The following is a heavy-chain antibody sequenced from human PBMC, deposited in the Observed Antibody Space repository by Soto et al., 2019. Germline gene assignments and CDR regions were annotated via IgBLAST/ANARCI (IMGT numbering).Heavy chain of an antibody. CDR2: IYYSGST. CDR3: ARVTEGQTMVRGVIRYYYYYGMDA. D-gene: IGHD3-10*01. Sequence: SETLSLTCTVSGGSISSYYWSWIRQPPGKGLEWIGYIYYSGSTNYNPSLKSRVTISVDTSKNQFSLKLSSVTAADTAVYYCARVTEGQTMVRGVIRYYYYYGMDAWGQGTTVTVSS. V-gene: IGHV4-59*01. J-gene: IGHJ6*02. CDR1: GGSISSYY.